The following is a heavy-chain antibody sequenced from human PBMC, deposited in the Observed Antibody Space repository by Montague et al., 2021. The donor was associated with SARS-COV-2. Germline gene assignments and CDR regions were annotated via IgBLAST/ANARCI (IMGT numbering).Heavy chain of an antibody. CDR2: IGTAGDT. V-gene: IGHV3-13*04. CDR1: GFTSSSYG. Sequence: SLRLSCAASGFTSSSYGMHWVRQATGKGLEWVSAIGTAGDTYYPGSVKGRFTISRENAKNSLYLQMNSLRAGDTAVYYCATGYSSGWSHEYYFDYWGQGTLVTVSS. D-gene: IGHD6-19*01. CDR3: ATGYSSGWSHEYYFDY. J-gene: IGHJ4*02.